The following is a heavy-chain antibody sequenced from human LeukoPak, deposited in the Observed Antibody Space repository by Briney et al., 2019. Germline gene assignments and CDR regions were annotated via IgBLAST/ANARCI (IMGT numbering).Heavy chain of an antibody. V-gene: IGHV3-9*01. CDR3: AKWGSSGYGRYFDY. D-gene: IGHD3-22*01. CDR1: GFTFDDYA. Sequence: GGSLRLSCAASGFTFDDYAMHWVRQAPGKGLEWVSGISWNSGSIGYADSVKGRFTISRDNAKNSLYLQMNSLRAEDTALYYCAKWGSSGYGRYFDYWGQGTLVTVSS. CDR2: ISWNSGSI. J-gene: IGHJ4*02.